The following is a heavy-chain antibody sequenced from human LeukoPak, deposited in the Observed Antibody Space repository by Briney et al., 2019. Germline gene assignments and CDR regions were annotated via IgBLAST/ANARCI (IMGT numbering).Heavy chain of an antibody. CDR3: AKGRRSSGWYYMDV. V-gene: IGHV3-9*01. CDR2: ISWNSGSI. CDR1: GFTFDDYA. J-gene: IGHJ6*03. Sequence: SLRLSCAASGFTFDDYAMHWVRQAPGKGLEWVSGISWNSGSIGYADSVKGRFTISRDNAKNSLYLQMNSLRAEDTALYYCAKGRRSSGWYYMDVWGKGTTVTISS. D-gene: IGHD6-19*01.